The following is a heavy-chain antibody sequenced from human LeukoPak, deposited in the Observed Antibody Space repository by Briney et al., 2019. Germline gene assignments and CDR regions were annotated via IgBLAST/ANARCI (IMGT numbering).Heavy chain of an antibody. CDR1: GYTFTGYY. V-gene: IGHV1-46*01. D-gene: IGHD3-3*01. CDR3: VRGGYDFSTGYYPSR. J-gene: IGHJ4*02. CDR2: INPSVGGT. Sequence: ASVKVSCKASGYTFTGYYMHWVRQAPGQGFEWMGIINPSVGGTSYAQKFQGRVTMTRDTSTSTVYMELTSLRSEDTAVYYCVRGGYDFSTGYYPSRWGQGTLVTVSS.